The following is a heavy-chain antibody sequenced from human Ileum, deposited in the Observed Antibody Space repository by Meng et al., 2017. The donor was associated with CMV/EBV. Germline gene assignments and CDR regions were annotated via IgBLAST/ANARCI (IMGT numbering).Heavy chain of an antibody. CDR2: IIYQDGRQ. D-gene: IGHD1-1*01. V-gene: IGHV3-23*03. CDR3: AKDWTQDGLFTFDF. Sequence: GESLKISCSASGFAFSAFSMNWVRQSPSKGLQWVSIIYQDGRQFYADSVRGRFIISRDNSKNQVFLQMTDLRADDTATYVCAKDWTQDGLFTFDFWGQGTVVTVSS. J-gene: IGHJ4*01. CDR1: GFAFSAFS.